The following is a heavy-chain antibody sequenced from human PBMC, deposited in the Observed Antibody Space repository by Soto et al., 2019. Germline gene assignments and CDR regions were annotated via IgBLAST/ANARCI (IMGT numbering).Heavy chain of an antibody. CDR1: GFTFSDYY. Sequence: PGVSPGLSFAASGFTFSDYYMSWIRQAPGKGLEWVSYISSSGSTIYYADSVKGRFTISRDNAKNSLYLQMNSLRAEDTAVYYCARGGPKYGSGSYLPPLLHDFDYWGQGTLVTVSS. J-gene: IGHJ4*02. D-gene: IGHD3-10*01. CDR3: ARGGPKYGSGSYLPPLLHDFDY. CDR2: ISSSGSTI. V-gene: IGHV3-11*01.